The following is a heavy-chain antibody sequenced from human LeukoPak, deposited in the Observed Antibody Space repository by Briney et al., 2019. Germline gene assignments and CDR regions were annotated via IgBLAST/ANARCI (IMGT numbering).Heavy chain of an antibody. Sequence: SETLSLTCGVSGYPINNAYYWVWIRQPPGKGLEWIGSLYHPDSTYYNPSLKSRVTMSVDTSRNQFSLRLSFVTAADTAVYYCARQYDSFFYYYLDLWGTGTTVTVSS. D-gene: IGHD2-2*01. V-gene: IGHV4-38-2*01. CDR1: GYPINNAYY. CDR2: LYHPDST. CDR3: ARQYDSFFYYYLDL. J-gene: IGHJ6*03.